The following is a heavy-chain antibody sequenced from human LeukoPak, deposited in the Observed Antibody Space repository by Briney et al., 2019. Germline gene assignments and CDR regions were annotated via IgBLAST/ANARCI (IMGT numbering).Heavy chain of an antibody. D-gene: IGHD3-22*01. CDR2: IYYNGNT. Sequence: SEALSLTCSVSGGSIRSSNSFWGWIRQPPGERLEWIATIYYNGNTYYNPSLQSRVTISVDTSKNQFSLKLSSVTAADTAVYYCARHLYYDSSGDAFDIWGQGTMVTVSS. V-gene: IGHV4-39*01. CDR1: GGSIRSSNSF. J-gene: IGHJ3*02. CDR3: ARHLYYDSSGDAFDI.